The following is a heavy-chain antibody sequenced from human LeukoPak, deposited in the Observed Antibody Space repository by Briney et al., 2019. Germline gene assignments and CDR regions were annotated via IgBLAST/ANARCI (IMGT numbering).Heavy chain of an antibody. Sequence: GGSLRLSCVASGFSFEDYAMHWVRQAPGKGLEWVSGISWNSGSIGYADSVKGRFTISRDNAKNSLYVQMNSLRAEDMALYYCAKGGSYYELDYWGQVTLVTVSS. CDR2: ISWNSGSI. D-gene: IGHD1-26*01. V-gene: IGHV3-9*03. J-gene: IGHJ4*02. CDR1: GFSFEDYA. CDR3: AKGGSYYELDY.